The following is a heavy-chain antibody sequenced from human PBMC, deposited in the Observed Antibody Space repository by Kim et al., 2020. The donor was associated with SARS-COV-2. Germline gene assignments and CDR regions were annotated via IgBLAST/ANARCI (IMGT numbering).Heavy chain of an antibody. CDR2: IYTSGST. D-gene: IGHD3-16*01. V-gene: IGHV4-61*02. CDR3: ARGWGSRVTYNWFEP. J-gene: IGHJ5*02. Sequence: SETLSLTCTVSGGSISSGSYYWSWIRQPAGKGLEWIGRIYTSGSTNYNPSLKSRVTISVDTSKNQFSLKLSSVTAADTAVYYCARGWGSRVTYNWFEPWGQGTLVTVSS. CDR1: GGSISSGSYY.